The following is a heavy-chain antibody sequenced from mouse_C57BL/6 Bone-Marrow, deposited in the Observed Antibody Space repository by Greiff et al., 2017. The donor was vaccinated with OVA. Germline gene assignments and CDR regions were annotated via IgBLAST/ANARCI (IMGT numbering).Heavy chain of an antibody. CDR3: ARRGTTVVHFDY. CDR2: INPNNGGT. V-gene: IGHV1-18*01. J-gene: IGHJ2*01. D-gene: IGHD1-1*01. Sequence: VQLKQSGPELVKPGASVKIPCKASGYTFTDYNMDWVKQSHGKSLEWIGDINPNNGGTIYNQKFKGKATLTVDKSSSTAYMELRSLTSEDTAVYYCARRGTTVVHFDYWGQGTTLTVSS. CDR1: GYTFTDYN.